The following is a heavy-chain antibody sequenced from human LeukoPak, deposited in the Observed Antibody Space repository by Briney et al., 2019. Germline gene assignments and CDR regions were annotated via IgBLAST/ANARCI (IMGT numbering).Heavy chain of an antibody. Sequence: ASVKVSCKASGDTLTGYYMHWVRQAPGQGLEWMGWINPSSGGTNYAQKFQGRVTMTRDTSISTAYMELSRLRSDDTAVYYCARLTYYDFWSGYNYAFDIWGQGTMVTVSS. D-gene: IGHD3-3*01. CDR2: INPSSGGT. J-gene: IGHJ3*02. CDR3: ARLTYYDFWSGYNYAFDI. CDR1: GDTLTGYY. V-gene: IGHV1-2*02.